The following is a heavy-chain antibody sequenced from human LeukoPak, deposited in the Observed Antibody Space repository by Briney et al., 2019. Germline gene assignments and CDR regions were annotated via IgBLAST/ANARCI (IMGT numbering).Heavy chain of an antibody. CDR3: ARVYIVIVPAAHLDWFDP. J-gene: IGHJ5*02. D-gene: IGHD2-2*01. CDR1: GGSISSSSYY. CDR2: IYYSGST. V-gene: IGHV4-39*07. Sequence: SETLSLTCTVSGGSISSSSYYWGWIRQPPGKGLEWIGSIYYSGSTYYNPSLRSRVTISVDTSKNQFSLKLSSVTAADTAVYYCARVYIVIVPAAHLDWFDPWGHGALVTVSS.